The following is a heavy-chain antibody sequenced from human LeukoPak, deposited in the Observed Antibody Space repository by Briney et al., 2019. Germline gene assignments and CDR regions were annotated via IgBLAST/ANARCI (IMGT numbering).Heavy chain of an antibody. CDR1: GFTFSSYA. Sequence: GGSLRLSCAASGFTFSSYAMSWARQAPGKGLEWVSAISGSGGSTYYADSVKGRFTISRDNSKNTLYLQMNSLKTEDTAVYYCTVDSYGYDTLKDYWGQGTLVTVSS. D-gene: IGHD5-18*01. J-gene: IGHJ4*02. CDR2: ISGSGGST. V-gene: IGHV3-23*01. CDR3: TVDSYGYDTLKDY.